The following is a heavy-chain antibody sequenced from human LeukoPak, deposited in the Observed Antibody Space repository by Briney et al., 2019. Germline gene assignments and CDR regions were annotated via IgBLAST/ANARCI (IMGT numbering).Heavy chain of an antibody. D-gene: IGHD3-22*01. CDR3: ATRAHYYDSSGYPGAFDY. CDR1: GGSISSGGYS. Sequence: SETLSLTCAVSGGSISSGGYSWSWIRQPPGKGLEWIGEINHSGSTNYNPSLKSRVTISVDTSKNQFSLKLSSVTAADTAVYYCATRAHYYDSSGYPGAFDYWGQGTLVTVSS. CDR2: INHSGST. J-gene: IGHJ4*02. V-gene: IGHV4-34*01.